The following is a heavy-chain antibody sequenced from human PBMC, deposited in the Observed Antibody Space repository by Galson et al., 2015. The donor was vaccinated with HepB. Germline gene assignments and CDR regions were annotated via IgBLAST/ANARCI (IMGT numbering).Heavy chain of an antibody. D-gene: IGHD6-13*01. CDR1: GFTFSSYA. J-gene: IGHJ6*02. CDR2: ISYDGSNK. V-gene: IGHV3-30*04. Sequence: SLRLSCAASGFTFSSYAFHWIRQAPGKGLEWVAVISYDGSNKNYADSVKGRFTISRDKSRNTLTLQMNSLRAEDTAIYYCARDKDPSRTWVDGLIYYGLAVWGQGTTVTVSS. CDR3: ARDKDPSRTWVDGLIYYGLAV.